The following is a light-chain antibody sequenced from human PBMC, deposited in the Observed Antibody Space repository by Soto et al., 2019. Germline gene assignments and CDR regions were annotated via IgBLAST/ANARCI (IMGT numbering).Light chain of an antibody. CDR3: SSYTSRSFVV. V-gene: IGLV2-14*03. CDR2: RVN. Sequence: QSVLTQPATVSGSPGQSITISCTGAVNDMTFYDYISWYQHHPGKAPKLIIFRVNNRPSGVSIRFSGSKSGNAASLRISGLQAEDEADYYCSSYTSRSFVVFGGGTKLTVL. J-gene: IGLJ2*01. CDR1: VNDMTFYDY.